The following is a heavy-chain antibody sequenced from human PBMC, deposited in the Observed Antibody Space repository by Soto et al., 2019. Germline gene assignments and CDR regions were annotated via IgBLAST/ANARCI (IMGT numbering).Heavy chain of an antibody. Sequence: PGGSLRLSCAASGFTFSSYGMHWVRQAPGKGLEWVAVISYDGSNKYYADSVKGRFTISRDNSKNTLYLQMNSLRAEDTAVYYCAKDRGGYCSSTSCYPYYYGMDVWGQGTTVTVSS. CDR3: AKDRGGYCSSTSCYPYYYGMDV. J-gene: IGHJ6*02. CDR1: GFTFSSYG. CDR2: ISYDGSNK. D-gene: IGHD2-2*01. V-gene: IGHV3-30*18.